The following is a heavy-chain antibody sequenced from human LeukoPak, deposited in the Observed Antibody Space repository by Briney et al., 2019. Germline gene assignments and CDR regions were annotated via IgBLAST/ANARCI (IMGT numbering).Heavy chain of an antibody. J-gene: IGHJ3*02. V-gene: IGHV3-53*01. D-gene: IGHD3-9*01. Sequence: GGSLRLSCAASGSTVSSYFMSWVRQAPGKGLEWVSVIYDGGSTDYADSVKGRFTISRDNSKSTLYLQMNSLRAEDTAVYYCARDNYILTGYYNAFDIWGRGTLVTVTS. CDR2: IYDGGST. CDR3: ARDNYILTGYYNAFDI. CDR1: GSTVSSYF.